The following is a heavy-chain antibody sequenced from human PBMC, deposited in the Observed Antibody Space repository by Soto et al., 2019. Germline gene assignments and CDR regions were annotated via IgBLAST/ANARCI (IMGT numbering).Heavy chain of an antibody. CDR2: IYWYDDK. CDR3: AHRRGDYGDLFDY. Sequence: QITLKESGPTLVKPTQTLTLTCTFSGFSLRTRGVGVGWIRQPPGKALAGLALIYWYDDKRYRPSLKIRLTITKDPSKNQVVLTTTNMDPVDTATYYCAHRRGDYGDLFDYWGQGTLVTVSS. CDR1: GFSLRTRGVG. V-gene: IGHV2-5*01. J-gene: IGHJ4*02. D-gene: IGHD4-17*01.